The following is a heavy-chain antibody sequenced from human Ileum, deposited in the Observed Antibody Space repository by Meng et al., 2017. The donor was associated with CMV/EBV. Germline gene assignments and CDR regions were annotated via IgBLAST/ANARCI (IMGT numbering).Heavy chain of an antibody. CDR3: VRGNWVSDF. CDR2: INYRGSI. V-gene: IGHV4-34*01. Sequence: QVPLKPWGSAVLKPSEVLSITHTVSADSFPGYHWTWTRQTPGKGPEWIGEINYRGSIHYNPSLESRVTISLDMSMNQLSLKLNSVTAADTAVYYCVRGNWVSDFWGQGTLVTVSS. D-gene: IGHD7-27*01. CDR1: ADSFPGYH. J-gene: IGHJ4*02.